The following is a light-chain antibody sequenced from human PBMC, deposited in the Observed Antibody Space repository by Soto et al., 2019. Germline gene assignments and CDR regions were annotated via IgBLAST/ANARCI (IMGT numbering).Light chain of an antibody. Sequence: EIVLTQSPGTLSLSPGERATLSCRASQSVSSNYLAWYQQKPGQAPRLLICGSSSRATGIPDRFSGSGSGTDFTLTISRLEPEDFAVYYCQQYGSSPITFGQGTRLEIK. J-gene: IGKJ5*01. CDR1: QSVSSNY. V-gene: IGKV3-20*01. CDR3: QQYGSSPIT. CDR2: GSS.